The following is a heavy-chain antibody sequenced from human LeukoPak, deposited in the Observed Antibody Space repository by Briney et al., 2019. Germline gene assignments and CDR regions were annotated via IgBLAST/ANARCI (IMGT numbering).Heavy chain of an antibody. CDR2: IHPSGGST. CDR1: GYTFTSHY. D-gene: IGHD3-22*01. V-gene: IGHV1-46*01. Sequence: GASVKASCKASGYTFTSHYMHWVRQAPGEGLEWMGIIHPSGGSTTYAQKFQGRVTMTTDTSTSTVYMELSSLRSEDTALYYCARITMTTSGWYFDLWGRGTLVTVSS. CDR3: ARITMTTSGWYFDL. J-gene: IGHJ2*01.